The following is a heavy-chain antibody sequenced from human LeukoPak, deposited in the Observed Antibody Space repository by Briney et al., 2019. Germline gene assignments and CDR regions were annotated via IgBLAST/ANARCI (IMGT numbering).Heavy chain of an antibody. CDR1: GGSISSGGYY. J-gene: IGHJ2*01. Sequence: ASQTLSLTCTVSGGSISSGGYYWSWIRQHPGKGLEWIGYIYCSGSTYYNPSLKSRVTISVDTSKNQFSLKLSSVTAADTAVYYCASGQTLLWFGELWGRGTLVTVSS. CDR2: IYCSGST. CDR3: ASGQTLLWFGEL. V-gene: IGHV4-31*03. D-gene: IGHD3-10*01.